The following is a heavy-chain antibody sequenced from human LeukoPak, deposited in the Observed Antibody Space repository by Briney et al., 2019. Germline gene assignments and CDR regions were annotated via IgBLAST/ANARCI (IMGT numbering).Heavy chain of an antibody. CDR1: GFTISTNY. CDR3: ASPFYSSGLRGY. J-gene: IGHJ4*02. CDR2: IYSGGHT. Sequence: PGGSLRLSCAASGFTISTNYMSWVRQAPGKGLEWVSVIYSGGHTSYADSVKGRFTISRDNSKNTLYLQMNSLRAEDTAVYYCASPFYSSGLRGYWGQGTLVTVSS. D-gene: IGHD6-19*01. V-gene: IGHV3-66*01.